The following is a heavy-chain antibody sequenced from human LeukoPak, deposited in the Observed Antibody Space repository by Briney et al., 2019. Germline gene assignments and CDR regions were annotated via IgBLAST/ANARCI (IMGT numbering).Heavy chain of an antibody. CDR2: IIPILGIA. CDR1: GGTFSSYA. Sequence: SVKVSCKASGGTFSSYAISWVRQAPGQGLEWMGRIIPILGIANYARKFQGRVTITADKSTSTAYMELSSLRSEDTAVYYCARERDSSGYYSAWGQGTLVTVSS. D-gene: IGHD3-22*01. CDR3: ARERDSSGYYSA. J-gene: IGHJ4*02. V-gene: IGHV1-69*04.